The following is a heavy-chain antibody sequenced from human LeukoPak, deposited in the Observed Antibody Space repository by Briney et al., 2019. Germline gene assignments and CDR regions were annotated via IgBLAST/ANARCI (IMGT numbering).Heavy chain of an antibody. CDR1: GYTFTGYY. CDR2: INPNSGGT. CDR3: ARDLGDSGSYSGGY. V-gene: IGHV1-2*02. J-gene: IGHJ4*02. Sequence: ASEKVSCKASGYTFTGYYMHWVRQAPGQGLEWMGWINPNSGGTNYAQKFQGRVTMTRDTSISTAYMELSRLRSDDTAVYYCARDLGDSGSYSGGYWGQGTLVTVSS. D-gene: IGHD1-26*01.